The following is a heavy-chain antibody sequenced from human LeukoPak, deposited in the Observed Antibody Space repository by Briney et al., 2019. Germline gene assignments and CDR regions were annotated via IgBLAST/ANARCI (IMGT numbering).Heavy chain of an antibody. CDR1: GFTFSSYA. V-gene: IGHV3-48*04. CDR3: ASQPGIVDP. Sequence: GGSLRLSCAASGFTFSSYAMSWVRQAPGKGLEWVSSISSSGSIIYYADSVKGRFTISRDNAKNSLYLQMNSLRAEDTAVYYCASQPGIVDPWGQGTLVTVSS. D-gene: IGHD6-13*01. CDR2: ISSSGSII. J-gene: IGHJ5*02.